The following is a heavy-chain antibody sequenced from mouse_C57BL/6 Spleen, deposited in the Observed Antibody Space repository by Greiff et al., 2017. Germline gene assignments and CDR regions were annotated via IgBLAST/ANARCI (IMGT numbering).Heavy chain of an antibody. Sequence: VQLQQSGPELVKPGASVKISCKASGYSFTDYTMNWVKQSNGKSLEWIGVFNPNYGTTSYNQKFKGKATLTVDQSSSTAYMQLNSLTSEDYAVYYGASTRDGYSSWFAYWGQGTLVTVSA. V-gene: IGHV1-39*01. CDR3: ASTRDGYSSWFAY. CDR2: FNPNYGTT. J-gene: IGHJ3*01. D-gene: IGHD2-3*01. CDR1: GYSFTDYT.